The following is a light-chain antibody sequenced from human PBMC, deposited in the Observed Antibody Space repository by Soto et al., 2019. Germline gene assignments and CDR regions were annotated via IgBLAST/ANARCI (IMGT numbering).Light chain of an antibody. J-gene: IGLJ2*01. Sequence: QSVLTQPPSASGTPGQGVTISCSGSSSNIGDNTVSWYQQFPGTAPKLLIYNNNQRPSGVPDRFSGSKSGTSASLAISGLQSDDETKYYCAASDDSLNGVIFGGGTKLTVL. V-gene: IGLV1-44*01. CDR3: AASDDSLNGVI. CDR1: SSNIGDNT. CDR2: NNN.